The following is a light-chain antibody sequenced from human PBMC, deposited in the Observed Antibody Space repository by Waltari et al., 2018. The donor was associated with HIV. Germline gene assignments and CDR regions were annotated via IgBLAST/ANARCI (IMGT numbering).Light chain of an antibody. Sequence: QSALTQPPSASGSPGQSVPISCTGTSRDVGGYNYVSWYQQHPGKAPKLMIYEVSKRPSGVPDRFSGSKSGNTASLTVSGLQAEDEADYYCSSYAGSNNYVFGTGTKVTVL. CDR2: EVS. J-gene: IGLJ1*01. CDR1: SRDVGGYNY. CDR3: SSYAGSNNYV. V-gene: IGLV2-8*01.